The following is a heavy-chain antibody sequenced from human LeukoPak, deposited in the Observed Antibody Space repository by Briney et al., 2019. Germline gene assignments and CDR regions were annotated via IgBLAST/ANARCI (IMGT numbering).Heavy chain of an antibody. Sequence: ASVKVSCKASGYTFTGYYMHWVRQAPGQGLEWMGIINPSGGSTNYAQKFQGRVTMTRDMSTSTVYMELSSLRSEDTAVYYCARDRLPVAGRPDYWGQGTLVTVSS. D-gene: IGHD6-19*01. V-gene: IGHV1-46*01. J-gene: IGHJ4*02. CDR2: INPSGGST. CDR3: ARDRLPVAGRPDY. CDR1: GYTFTGYY.